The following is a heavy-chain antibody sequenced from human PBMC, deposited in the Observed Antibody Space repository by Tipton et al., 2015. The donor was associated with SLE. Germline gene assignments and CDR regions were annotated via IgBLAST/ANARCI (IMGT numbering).Heavy chain of an antibody. V-gene: IGHV4-39*07. D-gene: IGHD6-13*01. CDR3: AREGVEQQLVYN. CDR1: GGSISSSSYS. CDR2: IYYSGSP. Sequence: GLVKPSETLALTCTVSGGSISSSSYSWGWIRQPPGKGLEWIGSIYYSGSPYYNPSLKSRVTISVDTSKDQFSLKLSSVTAADTAVYYCAREGVEQQLVYNWGQGMLVTVSS. J-gene: IGHJ4*02.